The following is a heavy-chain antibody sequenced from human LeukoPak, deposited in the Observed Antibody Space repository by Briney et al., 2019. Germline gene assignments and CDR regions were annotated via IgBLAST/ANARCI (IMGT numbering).Heavy chain of an antibody. Sequence: KSGESLKISCKCSGYSFTSNWIGLVRQMPGKGLEWMGIIYPNDFDTRYSPSFQGQVTISADMSITTAYLQWSSLKASDTAMYYCARHGSGYPIPYWGQGTLVTVSS. CDR3: ARHGSGYPIPY. D-gene: IGHD5-12*01. CDR2: IYPNDFDT. J-gene: IGHJ1*01. CDR1: GYSFTSNW. V-gene: IGHV5-51*01.